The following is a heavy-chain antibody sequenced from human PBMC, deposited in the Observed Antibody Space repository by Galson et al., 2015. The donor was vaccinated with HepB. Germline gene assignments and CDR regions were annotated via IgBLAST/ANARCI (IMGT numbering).Heavy chain of an antibody. CDR2: IQFDGSKE. Sequence: SLRLSCAASGFTFSSYTMNWVRQAPGKGLDWVAAIQFDGSKEYYAHSVKGRFTISRDDSKNTVSLQMTSLRPEDTAVYYCGKEGEPLGGWIDPWGQGTQVIVSS. CDR1: GFTFSSYT. J-gene: IGHJ5*02. CDR3: GKEGEPLGGWIDP. V-gene: IGHV3-30*02. D-gene: IGHD1-14*01.